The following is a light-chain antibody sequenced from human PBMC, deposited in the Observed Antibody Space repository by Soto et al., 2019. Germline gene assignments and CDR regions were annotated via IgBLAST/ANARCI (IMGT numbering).Light chain of an antibody. Sequence: QSALTQPPSASGSPGQSVTISCTGTSSDVGAYNYVSWFQQHPGEAPKLIISEVNKRPSGVPNRFSGSKSGNTASLTVSGLQAEDEGDYYCASYGGRDNLIFGGGTKLTVL. V-gene: IGLV2-8*01. CDR3: ASYGGRDNLI. CDR1: SSDVGAYNY. J-gene: IGLJ2*01. CDR2: EVN.